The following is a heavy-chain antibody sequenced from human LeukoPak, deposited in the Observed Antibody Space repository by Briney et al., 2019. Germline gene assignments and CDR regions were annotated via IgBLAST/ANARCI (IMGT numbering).Heavy chain of an antibody. D-gene: IGHD6-19*01. CDR3: AREGNQWLELYYFDY. CDR2: IKQDGSEK. Sequence: GGSLRLSCAASGFTFSTFAMHWVRQAPGKGLEWVANIKQDGSEKYYVDSVKGRFTISRDNAKNSLYLQMNSLRAEDTAVYYCAREGNQWLELYYFDYWGQGTLVTVSS. V-gene: IGHV3-7*01. CDR1: GFTFSTFA. J-gene: IGHJ4*02.